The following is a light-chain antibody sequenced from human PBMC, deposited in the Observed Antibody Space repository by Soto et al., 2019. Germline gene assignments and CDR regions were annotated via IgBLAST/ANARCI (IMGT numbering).Light chain of an antibody. V-gene: IGLV2-14*01. J-gene: IGLJ1*01. CDR2: EVS. CDR3: SSYTSSNTLV. Sequence: QSVLTQPASVSGSPGQSITISCTGTSSDIGTYNYVSWNQQHPGKAPKVIIYEVSNRPSGASNRFSGSKSGNTASLTISGLQAEDEADYYCSSYTSSNTLVFGTGTKLTVL. CDR1: SSDIGTYNY.